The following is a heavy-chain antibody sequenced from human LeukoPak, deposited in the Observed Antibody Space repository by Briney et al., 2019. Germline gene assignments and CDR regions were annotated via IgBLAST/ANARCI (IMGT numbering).Heavy chain of an antibody. CDR3: TTERDGYNRPNDC. J-gene: IGHJ4*02. Sequence: GGSLRLSCAASGFTFSNAWVSWVRQAPGKGLEWVGRIKSKTDGGTTDYAAPVKGRFTISRDDSKNTLYLQMNSLKTEDTAVYYCTTERDGYNRPNDCWGQGTLVTVSS. V-gene: IGHV3-15*01. D-gene: IGHD5-24*01. CDR2: IKSKTDGGTT. CDR1: GFTFSNAW.